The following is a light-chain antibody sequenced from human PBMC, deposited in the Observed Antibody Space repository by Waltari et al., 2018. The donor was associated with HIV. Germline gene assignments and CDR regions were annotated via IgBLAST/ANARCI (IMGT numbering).Light chain of an antibody. CDR3: EQYNSFPFT. V-gene: IGKV1-8*01. Sequence: AIRMTQSPPSLSASTGVYVPITCRGSDNIGAQLALYHQKPGKAPAHLIFGAYSGPSGVPSRCSGSASGTEFALTISCVQDEDFGTFFCEQYNSFPFTFGQGTRLE. CDR1: DNIGAQ. J-gene: IGKJ5*01. CDR2: GAY.